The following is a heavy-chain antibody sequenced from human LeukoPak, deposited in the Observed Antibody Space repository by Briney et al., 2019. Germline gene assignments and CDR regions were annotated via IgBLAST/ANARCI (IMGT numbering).Heavy chain of an antibody. V-gene: IGHV4-39*01. CDR2: IYYSGST. CDR1: GGSISSGGYY. D-gene: IGHD3-3*01. CDR3: ARQGYYDFWSGYLDY. J-gene: IGHJ4*02. Sequence: SETLSLTCTVSGGSISSGGYYWSWIRQPPGKGLEWIGYIYYSGSTYYNPSLKSRVTISVDTSKNQFSLKLSSVTAADTAVYYCARQGYYDFWSGYLDYWGQGTLVTVSS.